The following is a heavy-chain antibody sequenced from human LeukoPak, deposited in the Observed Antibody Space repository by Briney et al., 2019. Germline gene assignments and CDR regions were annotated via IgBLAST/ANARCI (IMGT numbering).Heavy chain of an antibody. V-gene: IGHV5-51*01. CDR2: IYPGDSDT. J-gene: IGHJ4*02. CDR1: GSRFTSYW. CDR3: SRHTAAEVDY. Sequence: GGSLKISCQGSGSRFTSYWIGWVRQLPWKGLEWMGIIYPGDSDTRYSPSFQGQVTISADKSISTAYLQWTSLKASDTAMYYGSRHTAAEVDYWGQGTLVTVSS. D-gene: IGHD6-25*01.